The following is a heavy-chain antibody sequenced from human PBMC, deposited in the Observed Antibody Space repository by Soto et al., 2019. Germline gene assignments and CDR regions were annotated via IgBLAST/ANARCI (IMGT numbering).Heavy chain of an antibody. CDR3: ARLYSSSSGDWFDP. CDR1: GGTFSSYA. V-gene: IGHV1-18*01. J-gene: IGHJ5*02. CDR2: ISAYNGNT. Sequence: ASVKVSCKASGGTFSSYAISWVRQAPGQGLEWMGWISAYNGNTNYAQKLQGRVTMTTDTSTSTAYMELRSLRSDDTAVYYCARLYSSSSGDWFDPWGQGTLVTVSS. D-gene: IGHD6-6*01.